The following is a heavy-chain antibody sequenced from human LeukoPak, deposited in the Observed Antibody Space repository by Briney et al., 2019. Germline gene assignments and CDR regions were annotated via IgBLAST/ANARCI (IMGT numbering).Heavy chain of an antibody. CDR3: ARDPGGKSPATWWYFDL. CDR2: IYHSGST. D-gene: IGHD4-23*01. V-gene: IGHV4-38-2*02. J-gene: IGHJ2*01. Sequence: SETLSLICTVSGYSISSGYYWGWIRQPPGKGLEWIGSIYHSGSTYYNPSLKSRVTISVDTSKNQFSLKLSSVTATDTAVYYCARDPGGKSPATWWYFDLWGRGTLVTVSS. CDR1: GYSISSGYY.